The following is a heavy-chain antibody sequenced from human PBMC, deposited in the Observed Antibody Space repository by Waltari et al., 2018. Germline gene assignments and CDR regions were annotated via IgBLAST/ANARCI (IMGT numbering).Heavy chain of an antibody. Sequence: QVQLQQWGAGLLKPSETLSLTCAVYGGSFSGYYWSWIRPPPGTGLEWIGEINHSGSTNYNPSLKSRVTISVDTSKNQFSLQLNSVTPEDTAVYYCARDRYSSGWLGRQGYGMDVWGQGTTVTVSS. V-gene: IGHV4-34*01. CDR3: ARDRYSSGWLGRQGYGMDV. CDR2: INHSGST. D-gene: IGHD6-19*01. CDR1: GGSFSGYY. J-gene: IGHJ6*02.